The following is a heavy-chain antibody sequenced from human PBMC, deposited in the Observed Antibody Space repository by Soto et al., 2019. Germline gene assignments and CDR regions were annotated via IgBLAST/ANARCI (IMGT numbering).Heavy chain of an antibody. CDR2: ISSSSTI. D-gene: IGHD3-9*01. J-gene: IGHJ5*02. CDR3: ARSVRYFDWFSTPQGVPFDP. CDR1: GFTFSSYS. V-gene: IGHV3-48*01. Sequence: WGSLRLSCAASGFTFSSYSMNWVRQAPGKGLEWVSYISSSSTIYYADSVKGRFTISRDNAKNSLYLQMNSLRAEDTAVYYCARSVRYFDWFSTPQGVPFDPWGQGTLVTVSS.